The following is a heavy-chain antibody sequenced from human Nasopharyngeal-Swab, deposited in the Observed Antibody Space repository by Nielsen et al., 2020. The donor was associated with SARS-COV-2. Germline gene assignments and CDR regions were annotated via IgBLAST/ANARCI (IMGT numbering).Heavy chain of an antibody. CDR2: FDPEDGET. D-gene: IGHD1-26*01. Sequence: ASVKVSCKVSGYTLTELSMHWVRQAPGKGLEWMGGFDPEDGETIYAQKFQGRVTMTEDTSTDTAYMKLSSLRSEDTAVYYCATFGWELRPFDYWGQGTLVTVSS. V-gene: IGHV1-24*01. CDR1: GYTLTELS. CDR3: ATFGWELRPFDY. J-gene: IGHJ4*02.